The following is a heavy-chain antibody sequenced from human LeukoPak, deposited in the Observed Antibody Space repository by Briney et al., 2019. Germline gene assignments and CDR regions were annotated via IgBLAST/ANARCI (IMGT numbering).Heavy chain of an antibody. CDR2: IYPGDSDT. J-gene: IGHJ5*02. Sequence: GGSLEISGQGSGYRFTSYWIGWVRQMPGKGLEWMGIIYPGDSDTRYSPSFQGQVTISADKSISTAYLQWSSLKASDTAMYYCARLLRATYSSSVTWFDPWGQGTLVTVSS. V-gene: IGHV5-51*01. CDR3: ARLLRATYSSSVTWFDP. CDR1: GYRFTSYW. D-gene: IGHD6-13*01.